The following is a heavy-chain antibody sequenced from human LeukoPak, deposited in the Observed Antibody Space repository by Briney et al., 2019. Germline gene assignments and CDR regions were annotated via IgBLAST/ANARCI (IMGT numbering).Heavy chain of an antibody. J-gene: IGHJ3*02. Sequence: SETLSLTCTLSGDSISSSSFYWAWIRQPPGKGLECIGTIYYSGTTYYSSSLKSRVTISVDTSKNQFSLKLSSVTAADTAVYFCARSGPAAGRPDAFDIWGQGTMVTVSP. D-gene: IGHD2-2*01. CDR3: ARSGPAAGRPDAFDI. V-gene: IGHV4-39*07. CDR2: IYYSGTT. CDR1: GDSISSSSFY.